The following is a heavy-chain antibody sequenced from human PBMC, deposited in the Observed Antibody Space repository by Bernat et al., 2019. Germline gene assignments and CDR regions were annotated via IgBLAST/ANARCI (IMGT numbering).Heavy chain of an antibody. CDR2: IRSKAYGGTT. Sequence: EVQLVESGGGLVQPGRSLRLSCTASGFTFGDYAMSWFRQAPGKGLEWVGFIRSKAYGGTTEYAASVKGRFTISRDDSKSIAYLQMNSLKTEDTAVYYCTGVGPYCGGACYDNWFDPWGQGTLVTVSS. D-gene: IGHD2-21*02. CDR1: GFTFGDYA. J-gene: IGHJ5*02. V-gene: IGHV3-49*03. CDR3: TGVGPYCGGACYDNWFDP.